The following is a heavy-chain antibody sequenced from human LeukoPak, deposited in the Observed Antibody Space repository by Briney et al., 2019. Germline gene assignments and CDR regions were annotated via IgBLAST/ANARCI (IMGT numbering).Heavy chain of an antibody. CDR1: GCSISGHY. V-gene: IGHV4-59*08. CDR2: IFYTGST. J-gene: IGHJ4*02. D-gene: IGHD1-14*01. CDR3: ARIITGAVALDS. Sequence: SETLSRTCTGSGCSISGHYWSWIRQPPGKGLEWIGYIFYTGSTNYNPSLRSRVTISIDTSKNPFSLNLNSVSATDTAVYYCARIITGAVALDSWGQGTLVTVPS.